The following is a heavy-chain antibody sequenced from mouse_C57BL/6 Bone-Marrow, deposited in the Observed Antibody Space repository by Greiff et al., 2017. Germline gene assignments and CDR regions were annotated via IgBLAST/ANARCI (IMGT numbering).Heavy chain of an antibody. D-gene: IGHD4-1*01. J-gene: IGHJ3*01. Sequence: QVQLQQPGAELVKPGASVKLSCKASGYTFTSYCMHWVKQRPGQGLEWIGMFHPNSGSTNYNEKFKSKATLTVDKSSCTAYMQLSSLTSEDSEVYYCAISWDPFAYWGQGTLVTVSA. CDR2: FHPNSGST. CDR3: AISWDPFAY. V-gene: IGHV1-64*01. CDR1: GYTFTSYC.